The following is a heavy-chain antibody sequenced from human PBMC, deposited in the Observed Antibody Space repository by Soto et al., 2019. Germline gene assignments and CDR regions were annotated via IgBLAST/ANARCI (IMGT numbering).Heavy chain of an antibody. Sequence: GESLKISCEGFGYSFTNYWIGWVRQMPGKGLEWMGIVYPGDSDIRYSPSFQGQVTISADKSISTAYLQWSSLKASDTAMYYCARSLVVAATVDYYYGMDVWGQGTTVTVSS. J-gene: IGHJ6*02. D-gene: IGHD2-15*01. V-gene: IGHV5-51*01. CDR3: ARSLVVAATVDYYYGMDV. CDR1: GYSFTNYW. CDR2: VYPGDSDI.